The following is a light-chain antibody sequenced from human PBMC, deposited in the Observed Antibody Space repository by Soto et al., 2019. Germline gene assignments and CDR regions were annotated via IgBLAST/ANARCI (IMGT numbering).Light chain of an antibody. CDR2: EVN. V-gene: IGLV2-8*01. CDR1: SSDVGGYNY. J-gene: IGLJ1*01. CDR3: SSFAGISTV. Sequence: QSALTQPPSASGSPGQSVTISCTGTSSDVGGYNYVSWYQQYPGKAPKLMIYEVNKRPSGVPDRFSGSKSGNTASLTVSGLQAEDEADYYCSSFAGISTVFGTGTKLTVL.